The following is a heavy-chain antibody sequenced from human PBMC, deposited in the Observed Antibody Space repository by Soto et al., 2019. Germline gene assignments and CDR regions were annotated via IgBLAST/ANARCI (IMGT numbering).Heavy chain of an antibody. CDR1: GFTFNTHW. V-gene: IGHV3-74*01. Sequence: GGSLRLSCTASGFTFNTHWMHWVRQAPGKGLVWVSRIYFDGTTTNYADSVKGRLTVSRDNAKNTVYLHVNTLRDEDTAVYYFAREGAMGVVYWGQGTLVTGSS. CDR3: AREGAMGVVY. CDR2: IYFDGTTT. D-gene: IGHD3-3*01. J-gene: IGHJ4*02.